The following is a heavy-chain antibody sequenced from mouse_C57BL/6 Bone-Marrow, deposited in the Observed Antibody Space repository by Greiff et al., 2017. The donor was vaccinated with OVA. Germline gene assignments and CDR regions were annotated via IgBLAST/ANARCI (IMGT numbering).Heavy chain of an antibody. V-gene: IGHV2-2*01. CDR2: IWSGGST. CDR3: ARKDYYGSSYDYAMDY. J-gene: IGHJ4*01. D-gene: IGHD1-1*01. CDR1: GFSLTSYG. Sequence: VQLQQSGPGLVQPSQCLTITCTASGFSLTSYGVHWVRQSPGKGLEWLGVIWSGGSTAYNAAFISRLSISTDNSNSQAFFKMNSLQAVDTAIYYCARKDYYGSSYDYAMDYWGQGTSVTVSS.